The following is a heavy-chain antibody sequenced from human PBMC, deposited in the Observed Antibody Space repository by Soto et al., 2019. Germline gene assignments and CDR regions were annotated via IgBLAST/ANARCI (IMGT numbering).Heavy chain of an antibody. J-gene: IGHJ5*02. CDR1: GFTFGSYS. V-gene: IGHV3-48*01. D-gene: IGHD2-2*01. Sequence: GGSLRLSCAASGFTFGSYSMNWVRQAPGKGLEWVSYISSSSSTIYYADSVKGRFTISRDNAKNSLYLQMNSLRAEDTAVYYCAREYCSSTSCLNWFDPWGQGTLVTVSS. CDR2: ISSSSSTI. CDR3: AREYCSSTSCLNWFDP.